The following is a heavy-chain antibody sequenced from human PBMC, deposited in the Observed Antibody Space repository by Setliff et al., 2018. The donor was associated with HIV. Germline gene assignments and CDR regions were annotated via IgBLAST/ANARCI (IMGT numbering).Heavy chain of an antibody. D-gene: IGHD5-18*01. CDR1: SGSISSGTYY. CDR3: AREGKTALVTKYFDY. J-gene: IGHJ4*01. Sequence: SETLSLTCTVSSGSISSGTYYWSWIRQYPGKGLEWIGYIDYSGSAFYNPSLKSRIAISRDTSKNQFSLKMNSVTAADTAVYYCAREGKTALVTKYFDYWGHGKLVTVSS. V-gene: IGHV4-31*03. CDR2: IDYSGSA.